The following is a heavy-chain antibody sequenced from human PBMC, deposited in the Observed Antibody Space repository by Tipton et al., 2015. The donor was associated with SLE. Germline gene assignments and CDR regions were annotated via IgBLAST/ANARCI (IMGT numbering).Heavy chain of an antibody. D-gene: IGHD2-15*01. V-gene: IGHV4-59*01. CDR2: IYDRGNT. Sequence: TPSLTCTVSDSSISIYYWSWIRQSPGRGLEWIGYIYDRGNTKYNPSLKSRVTISIDRSRKEFSLRLTSVTAADTAVYYCARNPTSYCSGGSCYSPWFDPWGQGTLVTVSS. CDR1: DSSISIYY. J-gene: IGHJ5*02. CDR3: ARNPTSYCSGGSCYSPWFDP.